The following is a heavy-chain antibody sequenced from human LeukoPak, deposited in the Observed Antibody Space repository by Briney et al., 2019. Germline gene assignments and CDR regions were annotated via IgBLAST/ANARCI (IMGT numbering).Heavy chain of an antibody. D-gene: IGHD3-10*01. CDR2: FDPEDGET. V-gene: IGHV1-24*01. CDR3: ATDPGSGSNFDY. J-gene: IGHJ4*02. Sequence: ASVKVSCKVSGYTLTELSMHWVRQAPGKGLEWMGGFDPEDGETIYAQKFQGRVTMTEDASTDTAYMELSSLRSEDTAVYYCATDPGSGSNFDYWGQGTLVTVSS. CDR1: GYTLTELS.